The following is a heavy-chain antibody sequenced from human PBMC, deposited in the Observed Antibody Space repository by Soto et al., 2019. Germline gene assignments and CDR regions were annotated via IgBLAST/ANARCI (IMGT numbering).Heavy chain of an antibody. Sequence: EVQLLESGGGLVQPGGSLRLSCAASGFTFSSYAMSWVRQAPGKGLEWVSAISGSDGSTYYADSVKGRFTISRDNSKNTLSREMDMLRAEDTAVYYRAKGKVVNAAHYYYYGMDVWGQGNTVSVCS. CDR2: ISGSDGST. D-gene: IGHD2-2*01. CDR1: GFTFSSYA. CDR3: AKGKVVNAAHYYYYGMDV. V-gene: IGHV3-23*01. J-gene: IGHJ6*02.